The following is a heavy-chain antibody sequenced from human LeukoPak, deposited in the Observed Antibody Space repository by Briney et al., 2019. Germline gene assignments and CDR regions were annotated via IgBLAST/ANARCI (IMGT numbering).Heavy chain of an antibody. Sequence: PGGSLRLSCAASGFTFSSYWMHWVRQAPGKGLGWVSRINSDGSSTSYADSVKGRFTISRDNAKNTLYLQMNSLRAEDTAVYYCARDLGYDFWSGYYTSYDYWGQGTLVTVSS. CDR2: INSDGSST. CDR3: ARDLGYDFWSGYYTSYDY. CDR1: GFTFSSYW. V-gene: IGHV3-74*01. J-gene: IGHJ4*02. D-gene: IGHD3-3*01.